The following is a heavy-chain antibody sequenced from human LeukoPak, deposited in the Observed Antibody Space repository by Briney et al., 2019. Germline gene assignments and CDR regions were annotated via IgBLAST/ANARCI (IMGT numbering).Heavy chain of an antibody. CDR3: ATSIMITCGGVIVPVSPLDY. Sequence: ASVKVSCKVSGYTLTELSIHWVRQAPGKGLEWRGGFDHEVGEAIYAQKFQGRVTMTEDTSTDTAYMELSSLRSEDTAVCYCATSIMITCGGVIVPVSPLDYWGQGTLVTVSS. J-gene: IGHJ4*02. V-gene: IGHV1-24*01. D-gene: IGHD3-16*02. CDR1: GYTLTELS. CDR2: FDHEVGEA.